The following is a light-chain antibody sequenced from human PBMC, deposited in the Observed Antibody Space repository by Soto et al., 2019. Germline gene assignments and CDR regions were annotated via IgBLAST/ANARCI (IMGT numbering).Light chain of an antibody. V-gene: IGKV1-17*01. CDR3: LQHNRSAPWM. CDR1: QGIRND. J-gene: IGKJ1*01. Sequence: DIQKTQSPSSLSASVGDRVTITCRASQGIRNDVGWFQPKPVKAPKRLIYAASSLQSGVPSRFSGIRSGTDFTLTIRSLQAEYFAPYYCLQHNRSAPWMCGLGTKVDIK. CDR2: AAS.